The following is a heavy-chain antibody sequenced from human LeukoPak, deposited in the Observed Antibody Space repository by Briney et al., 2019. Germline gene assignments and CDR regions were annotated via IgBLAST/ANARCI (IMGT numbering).Heavy chain of an antibody. CDR3: ARARAPAGRGRVQFDS. CDR2: INHSGST. Sequence: SETLSLTCAVYGGFFSGYYWSWIRQPPGKGLEWIGEINHSGSTNYNPSLKSRVTMSVDTSKNQFSLKLSSVTAADTAVYYCARARAPAGRGRVQFDSWGQGTLVTVSS. CDR1: GGFFSGYY. J-gene: IGHJ4*02. D-gene: IGHD6-13*01. V-gene: IGHV4-34*01.